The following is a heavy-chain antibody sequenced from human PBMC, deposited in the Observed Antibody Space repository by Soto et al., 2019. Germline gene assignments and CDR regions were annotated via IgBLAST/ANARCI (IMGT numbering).Heavy chain of an antibody. D-gene: IGHD3-10*01. Sequence: GGSLRLSCAASGFTFSSYGMHWVRQAPGKGLEWVAVIWYDGSNKYYADSVKGRFTISRDNSKNTLYLQMNSLRAEDTAVYYCARDLEYYYGSGTHFDYWGQGTLVTVSS. J-gene: IGHJ4*02. V-gene: IGHV3-33*01. CDR1: GFTFSSYG. CDR3: ARDLEYYYGSGTHFDY. CDR2: IWYDGSNK.